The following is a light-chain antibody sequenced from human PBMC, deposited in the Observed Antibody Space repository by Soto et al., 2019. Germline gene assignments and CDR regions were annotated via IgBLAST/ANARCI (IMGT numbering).Light chain of an antibody. CDR3: QQLLSYPLT. J-gene: IGKJ4*01. CDR2: VAS. V-gene: IGKV1-9*01. CDR1: QGISSY. Sequence: IQLTQSPSSLSASVGDRVTITCRASQGISSYLAWDQQIPGKAPKPLIYVASTLQSGVPSRFSGSGSGTDFTLTISSLQPEDFATYYCQQLLSYPLTFGGGTKVDIK.